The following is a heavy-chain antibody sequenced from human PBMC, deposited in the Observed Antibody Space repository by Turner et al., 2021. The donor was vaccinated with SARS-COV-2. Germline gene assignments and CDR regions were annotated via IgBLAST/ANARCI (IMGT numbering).Heavy chain of an antibody. CDR3: ARDRITVAGNLDH. Sequence: QVRLVESGGGVVQPGRSLRLSCLASGFTFSNYAMHWFRQAPGKGLEWVAVISSVGNNQHYADSVKGRFTVSRDDSKNSLYLQINSLRAEDTGVYYCARDRITVAGNLDHWGQGTLVTVSS. D-gene: IGHD6-19*01. CDR2: ISSVGNNQ. CDR1: GFTFSNYA. J-gene: IGHJ4*02. V-gene: IGHV3-30-3*01.